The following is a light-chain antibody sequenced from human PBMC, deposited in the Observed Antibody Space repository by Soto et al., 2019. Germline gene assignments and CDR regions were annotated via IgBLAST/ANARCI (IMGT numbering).Light chain of an antibody. CDR2: EVS. J-gene: IGLJ2*01. V-gene: IGLV2-14*01. CDR1: SSDVGGYQD. Sequence: QSALTQPASVSGSPGQSITISCTGTSSDVGGYQDVSWYQQHPGKAPKLMIYEVSNRPSGVSNRFSGSKSANTASLTISGLQAEDEADYYCSSYSSSSTLVFGGGTQLTVL. CDR3: SSYSSSSTLV.